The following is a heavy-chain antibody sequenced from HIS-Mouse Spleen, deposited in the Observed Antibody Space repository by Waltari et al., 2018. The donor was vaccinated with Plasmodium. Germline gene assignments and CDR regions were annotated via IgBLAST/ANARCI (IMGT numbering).Heavy chain of an antibody. D-gene: IGHD3-22*01. V-gene: IGHV2-70*15. Sequence: QVTLRESGPALVKPTQPLTLTCTFSGFSLSTSGMCVSWIRQPQGKALEWLARIDWDDDKYYSTSLKTRLTISKDTSKNQVVLTMTNMDPVDTATYYCARSYYYDSSGYGTFDPWGQGTLVTVSS. CDR2: IDWDDDK. CDR1: GFSLSTSGMC. J-gene: IGHJ5*02. CDR3: ARSYYYDSSGYGTFDP.